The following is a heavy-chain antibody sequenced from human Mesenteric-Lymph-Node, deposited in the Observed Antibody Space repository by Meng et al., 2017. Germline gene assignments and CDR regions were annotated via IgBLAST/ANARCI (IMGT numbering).Heavy chain of an antibody. CDR2: ISYDGSNK. CDR3: ARDYLLLWVRLDY. D-gene: IGHD3-10*01. J-gene: IGHJ4*02. V-gene: IGHV3-30*01. CDR1: GFTFSSYA. Sequence: GESLKISCAASGFTFSSYAMHWVRQAPGKGLEWVAVISYDGSNKYYADSVKGRFTISRDNSKNTLYLQMNSLRAEDTAVYYCARDYLLLWVRLDYWGQGTLVTVSS.